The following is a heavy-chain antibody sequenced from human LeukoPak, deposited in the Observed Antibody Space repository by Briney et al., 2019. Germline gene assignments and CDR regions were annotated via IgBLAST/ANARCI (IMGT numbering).Heavy chain of an antibody. J-gene: IGHJ4*02. CDR2: VYYSGAT. Sequence: SETLSLTCTVSGGSISAYYWSWIRQPPGKGLEWIGYVYYSGATNYNPSLKSRVTISLETSKNQFSLRLSSVTAADTAVYYCSRESGAFSPFGYWGQGTLVTVSS. V-gene: IGHV4-59*12. CDR1: GGSISAYY. D-gene: IGHD1-26*01. CDR3: SRESGAFSPFGY.